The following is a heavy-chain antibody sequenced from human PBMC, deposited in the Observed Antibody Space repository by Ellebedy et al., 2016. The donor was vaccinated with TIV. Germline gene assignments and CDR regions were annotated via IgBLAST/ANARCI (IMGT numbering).Heavy chain of an antibody. CDR1: GASFGGYQ. V-gene: IGHV4-34*01. Sequence: MPGGSLRLSCAVYGASFGGYQWSWIRLSPGKGLEWIGEINDVGTTNYNPSLKSRVTMFVDTSKNQFSLKMTSMTAADTAVYYCARLTIFTPLDNWGQGTLVTVSS. D-gene: IGHD3-3*02. J-gene: IGHJ4*02. CDR3: ARLTIFTPLDN. CDR2: INDVGTT.